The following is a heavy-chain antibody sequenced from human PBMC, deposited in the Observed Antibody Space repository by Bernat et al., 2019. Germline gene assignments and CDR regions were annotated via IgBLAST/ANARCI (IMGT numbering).Heavy chain of an antibody. J-gene: IGHJ6*03. CDR2: IYYSGST. V-gene: IGHV4-39*01. D-gene: IGHD6-6*01. CDR3: ASIPVYSSSPYHYYYYMDV. CDR1: GGSISSSSYY. Sequence: QLQLQESGPGLVKPSETLSLTCTVSGGSISSSSYYWGWIRQPPGKGLEWIGSIYYSGSTYYNPSLKSRVTISVDTSKNQFSLKLSSVTAADTAVYYCASIPVYSSSPYHYYYYMDVWGKGTTVTVSS.